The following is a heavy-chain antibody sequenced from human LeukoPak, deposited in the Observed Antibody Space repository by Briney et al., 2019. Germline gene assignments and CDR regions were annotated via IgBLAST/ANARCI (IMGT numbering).Heavy chain of an antibody. J-gene: IGHJ4*02. CDR1: GFTLTTYG. V-gene: IGHV3-30*03. CDR3: ASVLDY. CDR2: ISHDGSKK. Sequence: GGSLRLSCAVSGFTLTTYGMHWVRQAPGKGLEWVAVISHDGSKKYYADSVRGRFTISRDISKNTLYLQMNSLTTEDTSIYYCASVLDYWGQGILVTVSS. D-gene: IGHD6-6*01.